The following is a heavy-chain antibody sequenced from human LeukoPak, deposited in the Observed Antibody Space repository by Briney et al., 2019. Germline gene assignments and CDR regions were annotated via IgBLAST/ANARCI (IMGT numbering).Heavy chain of an antibody. J-gene: IGHJ4*02. V-gene: IGHV1-18*01. D-gene: IGHD2-15*01. CDR1: GYTFTSYG. Sequence: ASVKVSCKASGYTFTSYGISWVRQAPGQGHVWMGWITAYNGNTTYAQTLQGTVTMPTDPSTSTAYMELRSLRSDDPAVYYCARDFQGMVGDYWGQGTLVTVSS. CDR2: ITAYNGNT. CDR3: ARDFQGMVGDY.